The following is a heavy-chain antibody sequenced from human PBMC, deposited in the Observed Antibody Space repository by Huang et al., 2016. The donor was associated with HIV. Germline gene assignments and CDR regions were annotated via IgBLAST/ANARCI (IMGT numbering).Heavy chain of an antibody. CDR2: IIPTLGTA. CDR3: ATVDYYDTSGPQRGYFDN. J-gene: IGHJ4*02. Sequence: QVQLVQSGAEVKKPGSSVKVSCKASGGYFRNFAIGWVRQAPGQGVEWKGGIIPTLGTANYAQKFQGRVTIIADESTSTAYMELSSLRSEDTAVYYCATVDYYDTSGPQRGYFDNWGQGTLVTVSS. D-gene: IGHD3-22*01. CDR1: GGYFRNFA. V-gene: IGHV1-69*01.